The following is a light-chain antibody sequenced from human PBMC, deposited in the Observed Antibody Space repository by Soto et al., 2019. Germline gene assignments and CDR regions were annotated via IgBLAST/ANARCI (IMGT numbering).Light chain of an antibody. CDR1: QGICNY. Sequence: DIQMTQSPSSLSASVGDRVTITCRASQGICNYLAWYQQKPGQVPKLLIYAASTLQSGVPSRFSGSGSGADFTLTISSLQPEDVATYYCQKYNSAPPLFVQGTKLEIK. CDR3: QKYNSAPPL. V-gene: IGKV1-27*01. CDR2: AAS. J-gene: IGKJ2*01.